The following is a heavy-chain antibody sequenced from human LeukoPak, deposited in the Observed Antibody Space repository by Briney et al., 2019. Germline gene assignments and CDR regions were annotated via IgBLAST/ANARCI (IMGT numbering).Heavy chain of an antibody. CDR3: AREDPQTTVPEGLDV. J-gene: IGHJ6*02. D-gene: IGHD4-17*01. V-gene: IGHV4-59*01. Sequence: PSEALSLTCTVSGGSISNYYWSWLRQPPGKGLEWIGYIYFSGTTNINPSLKSRVTISVDMSKNQFSLKLSSVTAADTAVYYCAREDPQTTVPEGLDVWGQGTTVTVSS. CDR2: IYFSGTT. CDR1: GGSISNYY.